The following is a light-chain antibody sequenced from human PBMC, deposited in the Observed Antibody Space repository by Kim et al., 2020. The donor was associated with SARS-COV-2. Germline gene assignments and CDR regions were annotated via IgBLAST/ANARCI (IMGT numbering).Light chain of an antibody. V-gene: IGKV1-5*01. CDR2: AAS. CDR3: QQYSSYST. J-gene: IGKJ1*01. Sequence: GDRVTVTCRASQSISSSLAWYQQKPXKAPDLLIYAASTLERGVPSRFSGTGSGTEFTLTISSLQSDDLATYYCQQYSSYSTFGQGTKVDIK. CDR1: QSISSS.